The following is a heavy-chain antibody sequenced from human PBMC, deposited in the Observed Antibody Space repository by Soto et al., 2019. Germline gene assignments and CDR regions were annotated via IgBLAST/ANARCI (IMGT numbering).Heavy chain of an antibody. CDR1: GYTFINFD. CDR3: ARMASAGTLNWFDP. CDR2: MNPGSGKT. J-gene: IGHJ5*02. Sequence: ASVKVSCKASGYTFINFDISWVRQAAGQGLEWLGWMNPGSGKTGYASKFQGRVAMTRDASTGTSHLELSSLTSDDTAVYYCARMASAGTLNWFDPWGQGTLVTAPQ. V-gene: IGHV1-8*02. D-gene: IGHD6-13*01.